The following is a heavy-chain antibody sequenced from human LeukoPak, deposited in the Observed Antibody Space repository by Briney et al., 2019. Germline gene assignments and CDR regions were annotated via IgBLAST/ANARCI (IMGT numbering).Heavy chain of an antibody. Sequence: ASVKVSCKASGYAFTGYYMHWVRQAPGQGLEWMGWINPNSGGTNYAQKFQGRVTMTRDTSISTAYMELSRLRSDDTAVYYCATQGDYGDAFDIWGQGTMVTVSS. D-gene: IGHD4-17*01. CDR2: INPNSGGT. V-gene: IGHV1-2*02. J-gene: IGHJ3*02. CDR3: ATQGDYGDAFDI. CDR1: GYAFTGYY.